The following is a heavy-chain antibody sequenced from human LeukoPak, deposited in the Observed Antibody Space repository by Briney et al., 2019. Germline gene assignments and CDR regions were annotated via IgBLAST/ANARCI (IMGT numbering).Heavy chain of an antibody. V-gene: IGHV4-4*07. J-gene: IGHJ4*02. Sequence: SETLSLTCTVSGGSISSYYWSWIRQPAGKGLEWIGRIYTSGSTNYNPSLKSRVTMSVDTSKNQYSLKLSSVTAADTAVYYCAREVDCSSTSCYGNYWGQGTLVTVSS. CDR3: AREVDCSSTSCYGNY. CDR1: GGSISSYY. D-gene: IGHD2-2*01. CDR2: IYTSGST.